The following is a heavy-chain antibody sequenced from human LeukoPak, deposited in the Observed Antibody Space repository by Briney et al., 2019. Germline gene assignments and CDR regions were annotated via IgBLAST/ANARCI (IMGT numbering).Heavy chain of an antibody. CDR3: ARSFSPNYYDLLDY. D-gene: IGHD3-22*01. J-gene: IGHJ4*02. V-gene: IGHV4-59*01. Sequence: PSETLSLTCTVSGGSISTYYWSWIRQPPGKGLEWIGYIYYSGSTNYNPSLKSRVTISLDTSKNQFSLKLNSVTAADTAMYYCARSFSPNYYDLLDYWGQGTLVTVSS. CDR1: GGSISTYY. CDR2: IYYSGST.